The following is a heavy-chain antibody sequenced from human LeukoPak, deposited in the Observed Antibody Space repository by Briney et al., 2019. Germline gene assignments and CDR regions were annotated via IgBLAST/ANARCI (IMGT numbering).Heavy chain of an antibody. V-gene: IGHV4-39*07. J-gene: IGHJ4*02. CDR1: GVSISGTTYC. CDR3: VADPINFDF. Sequence: PSETLSLTCTVSGVSISGTTYCWAWIRQPPGKGLEWIGSIYSSGHTLYYASRKSRITISVDRSENQFSLNLRSVTAADTAVYYCVADPINFDFWGQGNLVTVSS. CDR2: IYSSGHT.